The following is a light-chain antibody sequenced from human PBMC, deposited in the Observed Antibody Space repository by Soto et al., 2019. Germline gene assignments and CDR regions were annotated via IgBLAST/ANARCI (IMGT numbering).Light chain of an antibody. Sequence: DIVMTQSPDFLAVSLGERATINCKSSQPVLDSSNNKNYLAWYQQKPGQPPKLLIYWAAYRESGVPDRFSGSVSETDFNLTVSSLQAEDVALYCCQQFSVSPWTFGQGTKVEIK. V-gene: IGKV4-1*01. CDR1: QPVLDSSNNKNY. J-gene: IGKJ1*01. CDR2: WAA. CDR3: QQFSVSPWT.